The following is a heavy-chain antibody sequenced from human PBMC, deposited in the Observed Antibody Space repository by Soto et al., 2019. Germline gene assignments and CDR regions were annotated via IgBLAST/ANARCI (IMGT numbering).Heavy chain of an antibody. J-gene: IGHJ4*02. Sequence: ASVKVSCKASGYSFTSFYMHWVRQVPGQGLEWMGIINPSGGTTSYAQKFKGRVTMTRDTSTSTVYMELSSLSFEDTAVYYCARASGYYSFDYWGQGTLVTVSS. V-gene: IGHV1-46*01. CDR3: ARASGYYSFDY. CDR2: INPSGGTT. CDR1: GYSFTSFY. D-gene: IGHD3-3*01.